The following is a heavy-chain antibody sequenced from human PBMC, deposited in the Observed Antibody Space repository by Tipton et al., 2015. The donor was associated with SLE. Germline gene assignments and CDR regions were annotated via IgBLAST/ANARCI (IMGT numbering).Heavy chain of an antibody. D-gene: IGHD2-2*01. V-gene: IGHV4-59*12. CDR2: IYHSGNT. Sequence: TLSLTCTVSGGSISNYSWSWIRQPPGKGLEWIGSIYHSGNTYSNPSLKSRVTISLDTSKNQFSLKVNSVTAADTAVYYCTTARTGCSRNSCYLDNWGRGTLVTVSS. J-gene: IGHJ4*02. CDR1: GGSISNYS. CDR3: TTARTGCSRNSCYLDN.